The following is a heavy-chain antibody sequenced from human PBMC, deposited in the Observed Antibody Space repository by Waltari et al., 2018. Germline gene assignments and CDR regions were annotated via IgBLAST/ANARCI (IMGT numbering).Heavy chain of an antibody. CDR2: IIPIFGTA. Sequence: QVQLVQSGAEVKKPGSSVKVSCKASGGTFRSYAISWVRQAPGQGLEWMGGIIPIFGTANYAQKFQGRVTITADESTSTAYMELSSLRSEDTAVYYCARALGIQNNYYYYGMDVWGQGTTVTVSS. V-gene: IGHV1-69*13. CDR3: ARALGIQNNYYYYGMDV. J-gene: IGHJ6*02. D-gene: IGHD1-1*01. CDR1: GGTFRSYA.